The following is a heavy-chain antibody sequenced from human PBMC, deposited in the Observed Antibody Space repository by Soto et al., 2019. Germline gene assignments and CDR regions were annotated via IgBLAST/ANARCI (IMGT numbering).Heavy chain of an antibody. CDR3: TRQEWELTYYYYGMDV. J-gene: IGHJ6*02. CDR1: GFTFSGSA. D-gene: IGHD1-26*01. V-gene: IGHV3-73*01. CDR2: IRSKANSYAT. Sequence: PGGSLRLSCAASGFTFSGSAMHWVRQAPGKGLEWVGRIRSKANSYATAYAASVKGRFTISRDDSKNTAYLQMNSLKTEDTAVYYCTRQEWELTYYYYGMDVWGQGTTVTVSS.